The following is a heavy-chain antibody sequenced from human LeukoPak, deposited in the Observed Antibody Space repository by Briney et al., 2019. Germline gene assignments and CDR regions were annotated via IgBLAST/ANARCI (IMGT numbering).Heavy chain of an antibody. V-gene: IGHV4-59*01. CDR3: ASKSSDHGELRFDY. J-gene: IGHJ4*02. Sequence: TSETLSLTCTMSGDSTNTYFWSWIRQPPGKGLEWIGYIYYTGTTNYNPSLKSRVTISVDTSKNQFSLRLSSVTAADTAAYYCASKSSDHGELRFDYWGQGTLVTVSS. CDR2: IYYTGTT. D-gene: IGHD4-17*01. CDR1: GDSTNTYF.